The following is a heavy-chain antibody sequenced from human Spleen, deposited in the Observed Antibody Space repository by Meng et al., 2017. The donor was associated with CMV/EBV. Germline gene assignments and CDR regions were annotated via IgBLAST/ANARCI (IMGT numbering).Heavy chain of an antibody. CDR1: GGTFSSHG. CDR2: FSPVYGRS. V-gene: IGHV1-69*05. D-gene: IGHD6-6*01. J-gene: IGHJ4*02. Sequence: SVKVSCKAYGGTFSSHGINWVRQAPGQGLEWMGGFSPVYGRSFYAQKCQGRVTITRDEATTTAHMELSSLKSEDTGVYYCARGGGYSSSPFDDWGQGTLVTVSS. CDR3: ARGGGYSSSPFDD.